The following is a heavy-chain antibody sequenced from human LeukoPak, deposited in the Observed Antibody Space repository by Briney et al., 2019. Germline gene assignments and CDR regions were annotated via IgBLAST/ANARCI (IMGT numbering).Heavy chain of an antibody. J-gene: IGHJ4*02. D-gene: IGHD6-13*01. CDR3: ARVGSNWHNDY. CDR2: INSDGSST. Sequence: GGSLRLSCAASEFTLSTYWMHWAHQAPGKGLVWVGRINSDGSSTIYADSVKGRFTISRDNPKNMLYLQMNSLTVDDTAVYYCARVGSNWHNDYWGQGTLVTVSS. CDR1: EFTLSTYW. V-gene: IGHV3-74*01.